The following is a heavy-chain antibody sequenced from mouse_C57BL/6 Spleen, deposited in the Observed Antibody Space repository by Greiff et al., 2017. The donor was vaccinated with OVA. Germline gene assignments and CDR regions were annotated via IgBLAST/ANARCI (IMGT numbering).Heavy chain of an antibody. CDR2: INPGSGGT. Sequence: QVQLQQSGAELVRPGTSVKVSCKASGYAFTNYLIEWVKQRPGQGLEWIGVINPGSGGTIYNEQFKGKATLTADKSSSTAYMQLSSLTSEDSAVYYCARNWDGGAYWGQGTLVTVSA. CDR1: GYAFTNYL. J-gene: IGHJ3*01. V-gene: IGHV1-54*01. CDR3: ARNWDGGAY. D-gene: IGHD4-1*01.